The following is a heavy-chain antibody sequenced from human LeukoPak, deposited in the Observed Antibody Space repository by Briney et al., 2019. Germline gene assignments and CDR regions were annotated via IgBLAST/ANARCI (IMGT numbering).Heavy chain of an antibody. V-gene: IGHV3-30-3*01. CDR3: ARDKAVVSTSRKYYYYYGKDV. J-gene: IGHJ6*02. Sequence: GGSLRLSCAASGFTFSSYAMHWVRQAPGKGLEWVAVISYDGSNKYYADSVKGRFTISRDNSKNTLYLQMNSLRAEDTAVYYCARDKAVVSTSRKYYYYYGKDVWGQGTTVTVSS. D-gene: IGHD2-2*01. CDR2: ISYDGSNK. CDR1: GFTFSSYA.